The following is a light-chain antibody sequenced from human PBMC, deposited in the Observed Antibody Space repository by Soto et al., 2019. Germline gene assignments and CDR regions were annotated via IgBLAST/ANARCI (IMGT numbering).Light chain of an antibody. CDR3: SSSTSSSHVV. CDR1: SSDVGGYNS. J-gene: IGLJ2*01. CDR2: DVT. V-gene: IGLV2-14*01. Sequence: QSVLTQPASVSVSPGQSITISCTGTSSDVGGYNSVSWYQQHPDKAPKLIIYDVTKRPSRVSIRLSGSKSGNTASLTISGLQAEDEADYYCSSSTSSSHVVFGGGTKLTVL.